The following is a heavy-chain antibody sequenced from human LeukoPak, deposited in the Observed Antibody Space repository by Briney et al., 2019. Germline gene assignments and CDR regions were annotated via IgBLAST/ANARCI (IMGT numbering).Heavy chain of an antibody. J-gene: IGHJ4*02. CDR2: IIPIFGTA. V-gene: IGHV1-69*05. D-gene: IGHD6-13*01. CDR1: GYTFTSYA. CDR3: AREGGLLAAAGKYYFDY. Sequence: SVKVSCKASGYTFTSYAISWVRQAPGQGLEWMGGIIPIFGTANYAQKFQGRVTITTDESTSTAYMELSSLRSEDTAVYYCAREGGLLAAAGKYYFDYWGQGTLVTVSS.